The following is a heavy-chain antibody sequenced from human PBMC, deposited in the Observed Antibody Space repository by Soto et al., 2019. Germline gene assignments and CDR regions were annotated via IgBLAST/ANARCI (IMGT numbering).Heavy chain of an antibody. Sequence: KESGPVLVKATETLTLTCHISGFSLTTGRMGVSWIRQPPGKALEWVALIFSNNERSYSTSLQSRLSISDDTSKSQVVLTMTNVDPVDTATYFCARLVADSSWYHYGLDVWGQGTTVTVS. CDR2: IFSNNER. J-gene: IGHJ6*02. CDR1: GFSLTTGRMG. D-gene: IGHD6-13*01. CDR3: ARLVADSSWYHYGLDV. V-gene: IGHV2-26*03.